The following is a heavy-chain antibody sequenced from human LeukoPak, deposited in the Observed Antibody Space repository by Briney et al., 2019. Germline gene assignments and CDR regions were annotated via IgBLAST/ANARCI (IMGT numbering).Heavy chain of an antibody. J-gene: IGHJ6*03. CDR1: GGSVSSTSYY. V-gene: IGHV4-61*01. D-gene: IGHD3-9*01. CDR2: IYYSGST. Sequence: PSETLSLTCSVSGGSVSSTSYYWSWIRQPPGKGLEWIGYIYYSGSTNYNPSLKSRVTISVDTSKNQFSLKLSSVTAADTAVYYCARIVRDYDILTGYRNYYYMDVWGKGTTVTISS. CDR3: ARIVRDYDILTGYRNYYYMDV.